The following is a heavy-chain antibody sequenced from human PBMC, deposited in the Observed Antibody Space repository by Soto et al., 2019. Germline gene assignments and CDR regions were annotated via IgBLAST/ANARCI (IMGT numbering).Heavy chain of an antibody. CDR3: AIVPTRDYYDFWSGLDAFDI. CDR1: GFTFSSYG. J-gene: IGHJ3*02. V-gene: IGHV3-33*01. CDR2: IWYEGNNK. D-gene: IGHD3-3*01. Sequence: GGSLRLSCAASGFTFSSYGMHWVRQAPGKGLERVEVIWYEGNNKYYADSLKGRYTISRDNSKNTLYLQMNSLRAEDTAVYYCAIVPTRDYYDFWSGLDAFDIWGQGTMVTVSS.